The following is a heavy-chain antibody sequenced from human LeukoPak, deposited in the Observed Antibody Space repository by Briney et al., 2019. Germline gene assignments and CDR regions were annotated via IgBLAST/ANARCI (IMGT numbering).Heavy chain of an antibody. CDR1: GYSISSGYY. Sequence: PSETLSLTCTVSGYSISSGYYWGWIRQPPGKGLEWIGSIYHSGSTYYNPSLKSRVTISVDTSKNQFSLKLSSVTAADTALYYCARGSRRFDPWGQGTLVSVSS. CDR2: IYHSGST. V-gene: IGHV4-38-2*02. D-gene: IGHD3-10*01. J-gene: IGHJ5*02. CDR3: ARGSRRFDP.